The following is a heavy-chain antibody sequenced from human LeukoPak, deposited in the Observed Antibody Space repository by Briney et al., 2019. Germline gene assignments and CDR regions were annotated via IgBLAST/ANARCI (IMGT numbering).Heavy chain of an antibody. V-gene: IGHV4-4*07. J-gene: IGHJ4*02. Sequence: SETLSLTCTVSGGSISSYYWSWIRQPAGTALEWIGRIYTSGTITYNPSLKSRVTMSVDTSKNQFSLKLSSVTAADTAVYYCARDRRELLDYWGQGTLVTVSS. CDR1: GGSISSYY. CDR2: IYTSGTI. D-gene: IGHD1-26*01. CDR3: ARDRRELLDY.